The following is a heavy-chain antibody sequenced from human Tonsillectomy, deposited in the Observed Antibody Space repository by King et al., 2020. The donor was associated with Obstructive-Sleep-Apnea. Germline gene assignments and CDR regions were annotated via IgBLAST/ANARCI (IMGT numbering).Heavy chain of an antibody. CDR1: GASISSHY. J-gene: IGHJ4*02. V-gene: IGHV4-59*08. Sequence: VQLQESGPGLVKPSETLSLTCTVSGASISSHYWSWIRQPPGKGLEWIGFIYYSGSINYNPSLKGRVTMSIDTSKNQLSLKVTSVTAADTAVFYCARHHFLTHRVPPPFDYWGQGTLVTVSS. CDR2: IYYSGSI. CDR3: ARHHFLTHRVPPPFDY.